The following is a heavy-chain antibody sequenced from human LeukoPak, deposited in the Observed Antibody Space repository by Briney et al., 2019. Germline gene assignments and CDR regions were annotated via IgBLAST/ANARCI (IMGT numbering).Heavy chain of an antibody. CDR3: AMTYSSGLSFDY. CDR2: ISYDGSNK. CDR1: GFTFSSYA. V-gene: IGHV3-30-3*01. J-gene: IGHJ4*02. Sequence: GGSLRLSCAASGFTFSSYAMHWVRQAPGKGLEWVAVISYDGSNKYYADSVKGRFTISRDNSKNTLYLQMNSLRAEDTAVYYCAMTYSSGLSFDYWGQGTLVTVSS. D-gene: IGHD6-19*01.